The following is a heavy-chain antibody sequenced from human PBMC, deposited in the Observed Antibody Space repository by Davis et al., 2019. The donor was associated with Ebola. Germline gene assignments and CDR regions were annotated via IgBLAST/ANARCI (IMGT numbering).Heavy chain of an antibody. CDR2: INSDGSST. Sequence: GESLKISCAASGFTFSSYWMHWVRQAPGKGLVWVSRINSDGSSTSYADSVKGRFTISRDNAKNTLYLQMNSLRAEDTAVYYCARDRRSRGVGASAGYWGQGTLVTVSS. CDR3: ARDRRSRGVGASAGY. CDR1: GFTFSSYW. V-gene: IGHV3-74*01. D-gene: IGHD1-26*01. J-gene: IGHJ4*02.